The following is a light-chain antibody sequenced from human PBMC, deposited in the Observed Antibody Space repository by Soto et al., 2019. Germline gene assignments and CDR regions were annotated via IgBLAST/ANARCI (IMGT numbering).Light chain of an antibody. CDR3: QQYYSTPPK. CDR1: QSVLYSSNNKNY. CDR2: WAS. J-gene: IGKJ1*01. Sequence: DIVMTQSPDSLAVSLGERATINCKSSQSVLYSSNNKNYLAWYQQKPGQPPKLLIYWASTRESGVPDRFSGSGYGIEFTLTISSLQAEDVAVYYCQQYYSTPPKFGHCTKVEVK. V-gene: IGKV4-1*01.